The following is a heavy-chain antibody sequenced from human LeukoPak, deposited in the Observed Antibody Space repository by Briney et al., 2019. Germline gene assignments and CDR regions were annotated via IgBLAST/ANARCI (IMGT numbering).Heavy chain of an antibody. J-gene: IGHJ4*02. D-gene: IGHD3-3*01. CDR1: GGSISSSSYY. CDR2: IYYSGST. Sequence: PSETLSLTCTVSGGSISSSSYYWGWIRQPPGKGLEWIGSIYYSGSTYYNPSLKSRVTISVDTSKNQFSLKLSSVTAADTAVYYCARGGLRFLEWLSQGVDYWGQGTLVTVSS. V-gene: IGHV4-39*07. CDR3: ARGGLRFLEWLSQGVDY.